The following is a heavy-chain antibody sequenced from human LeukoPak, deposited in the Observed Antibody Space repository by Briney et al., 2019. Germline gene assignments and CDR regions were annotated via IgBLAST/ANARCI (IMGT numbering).Heavy chain of an antibody. CDR1: GFTFSSYG. J-gene: IGHJ4*02. D-gene: IGHD3-16*02. CDR3: AKGEYDYVWGSYRYDY. V-gene: IGHV3-23*01. Sequence: GGSLRLSCAASGFTFSSYGMSWVRQAPGKGLEWVSAISGSGGSTYCADSVKGRFTISRDNSKNTLYLQMNSLRAEDTAVYYCAKGEYDYVWGSYRYDYWGQGTLVTVSS. CDR2: ISGSGGST.